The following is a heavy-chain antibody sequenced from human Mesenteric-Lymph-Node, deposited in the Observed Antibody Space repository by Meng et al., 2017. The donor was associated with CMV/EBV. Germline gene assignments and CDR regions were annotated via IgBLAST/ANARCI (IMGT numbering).Heavy chain of an antibody. V-gene: IGHV4-34*01. D-gene: IGHD2-2*01. CDR2: INHSGGT. Sequence: GSLRLSCAVFGGSFGGHYWSWVRQPPGKGLEWIGEINHSGGTNYNPSHKSRVTISVDTSKSQFSLNLNSVTAADTAVYYCMRIYCGSSSCEGRGMDVWGQGTTVTVSS. CDR3: MRIYCGSSSCEGRGMDV. CDR1: GGSFGGHY. J-gene: IGHJ6*02.